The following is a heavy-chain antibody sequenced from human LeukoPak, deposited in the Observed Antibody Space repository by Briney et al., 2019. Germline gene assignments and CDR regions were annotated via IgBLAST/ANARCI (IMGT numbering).Heavy chain of an antibody. V-gene: IGHV6-1*01. Sequence: KASQTLSLTCAISGDSVSSNSAAWNWIRQSPSRGLEWLGRTYYRSKWYNDYAVSVKSRITINPDTSKNQFSLQLNSVTSEDTAVYYCARDFREWELLGFDYWGQGTLVTVSS. CDR1: GDSVSSNSAA. J-gene: IGHJ4*02. D-gene: IGHD1-26*01. CDR3: ARDFREWELLGFDY. CDR2: TYYRSKWYN.